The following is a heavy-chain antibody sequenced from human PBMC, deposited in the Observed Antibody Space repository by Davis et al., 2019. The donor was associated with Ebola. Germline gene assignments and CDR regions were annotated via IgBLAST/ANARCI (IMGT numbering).Heavy chain of an antibody. CDR2: ISGYDGVT. CDR3: AGDGLVPDAIRGGFDP. J-gene: IGHJ5*02. Sequence: ASVKVSCKTSGYNFNGYGISWVRQVPGQGLEWMGWISGYDGVTKYSEKYKGRITLTTETSTSTAYMEVRSLTSDDTALYYCAGDGLVPDAIRGGFDPWGQGMLVTVSS. CDR1: GYNFNGYG. V-gene: IGHV1-18*01. D-gene: IGHD2-2*02.